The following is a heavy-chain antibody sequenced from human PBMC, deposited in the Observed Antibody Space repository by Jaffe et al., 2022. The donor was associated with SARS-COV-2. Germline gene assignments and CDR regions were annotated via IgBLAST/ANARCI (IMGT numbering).Heavy chain of an antibody. Sequence: QVQLVQSGAEVKKPGASVKVSCKASGYTFTSYGISWVRQAPGQGLEWMGWISAYNGNTNYAQKLQGRVTMTTDTSTSTAYMELRSLRSDDTAVYYCARDLDYDYVWGSYRYKGKGKDANAFDIWGQGTMVTVSS. J-gene: IGHJ3*02. V-gene: IGHV1-18*01. D-gene: IGHD3-16*02. CDR1: GYTFTSYG. CDR2: ISAYNGNT. CDR3: ARDLDYDYVWGSYRYKGKGKDANAFDI.